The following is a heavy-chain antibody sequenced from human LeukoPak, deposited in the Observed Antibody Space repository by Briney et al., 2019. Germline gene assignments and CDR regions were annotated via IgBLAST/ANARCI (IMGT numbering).Heavy chain of an antibody. V-gene: IGHV4-38-2*01. CDR1: GYSISSGYY. J-gene: IGHJ5*02. D-gene: IGHD6-13*01. Sequence: PSETLSLTCVVSGYSISSGYYWGWIRQPPGKGLEWIGSFFHSGNTYYSPSLKSRATISVDTSKNQFSLKVSSVTAADTAMYYCARVKPGYSNSWYWFDLWGRGTLVTVSS. CDR3: ARVKPGYSNSWYWFDL. CDR2: FFHSGNT.